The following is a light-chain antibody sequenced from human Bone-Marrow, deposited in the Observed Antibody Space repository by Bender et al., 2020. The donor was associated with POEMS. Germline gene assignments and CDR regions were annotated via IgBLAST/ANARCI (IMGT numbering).Light chain of an antibody. J-gene: IGLJ2*01. CDR1: SLRSYY. V-gene: IGLV3-19*01. CDR3: DSRDSSGNHVI. CDR2: GKN. Sequence: SSELTQDPAVSVAMGQTVRITCQGDSLRSYYVSWYQQKPGQAPVVVMYGKNNRPSEIPDRFSGSTSRNTASLTITGAQAEDEADYYCDSRDSSGNHVIFGGGTKLTVL.